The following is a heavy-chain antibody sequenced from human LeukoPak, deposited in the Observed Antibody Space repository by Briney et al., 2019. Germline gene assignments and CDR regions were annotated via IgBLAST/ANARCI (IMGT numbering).Heavy chain of an antibody. V-gene: IGHV4-30-2*01. D-gene: IGHD2-2*01. Sequence: SQTLSLTCAVSGGSISSGGYSWSWIRQPPGKGLEWIGYIYHSGSTYYNPSLKSRVTISVDRSKNQLSLELSSVTAADTAVYYCARVSFYCSSTSCSGAYGMDVWGQGTTVTVSS. CDR2: IYHSGST. CDR1: GGSISSGGYS. J-gene: IGHJ6*02. CDR3: ARVSFYCSSTSCSGAYGMDV.